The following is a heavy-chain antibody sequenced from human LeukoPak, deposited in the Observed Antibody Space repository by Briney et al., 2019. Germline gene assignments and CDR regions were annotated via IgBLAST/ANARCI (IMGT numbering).Heavy chain of an antibody. J-gene: IGHJ3*02. Sequence: SQTLSLTCTVSGDSISSYGYHWSWIRQPPGKGLEWIGYISHSGSTQHNPSLKSRVTISLDTSKNQFSLKMNSVTAADTAVYYCAGDSGIYYVTGDHDAFDIWGQGTMITVSS. CDR2: ISHSGST. CDR3: AGDSGIYYVTGDHDAFDI. V-gene: IGHV4-30-4*08. CDR1: GDSISSYGYH. D-gene: IGHD1-26*01.